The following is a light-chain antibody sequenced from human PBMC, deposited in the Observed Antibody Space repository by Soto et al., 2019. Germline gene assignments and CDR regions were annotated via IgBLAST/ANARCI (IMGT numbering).Light chain of an antibody. CDR2: AAS. CDR3: QQSYSSPRT. V-gene: IGKV1-39*01. CDR1: QSIRRS. J-gene: IGKJ1*01. Sequence: DIQMTQSPSSLSASVADRVTITCRASQSIRRSLNWYQQKPGKAPKLLIYAASSLQSGVPSRFSGSGYGTDFTLTITSLQSEDFAIYYCQQSYSSPRTLGQGTKVDIK.